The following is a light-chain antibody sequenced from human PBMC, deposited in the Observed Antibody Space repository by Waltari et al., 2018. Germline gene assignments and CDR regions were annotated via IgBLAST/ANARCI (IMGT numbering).Light chain of an antibody. CDR2: WAS. V-gene: IGKV4-1*01. CDR3: QQYYSTPPT. J-gene: IGKJ1*01. CDR1: QSVLYSSNSQNY. Sequence: DIVMTQSPDSLAVSLGERAAINCKSSQSVLYSSNSQNYLAWYQQKPGQPPKLLIYWASTRESGVPDRFSGSESGTDFTLTISSLQAEDVAVYYCQQYYSTPPTFGQGTKVEIK.